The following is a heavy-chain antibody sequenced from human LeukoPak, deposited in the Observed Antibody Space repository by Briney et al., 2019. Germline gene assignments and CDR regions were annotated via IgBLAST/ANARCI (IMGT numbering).Heavy chain of an antibody. Sequence: SETLSLTCTVSGGSLSSYYWSWLRQPAGKGLEWIGRIYTSGSTNYNPSLKSRVTMSVDTSKNQFSLKLSSVTAADTAVYYCARSSHLHSSGWYAGAFDIWGQGTMVTVSS. J-gene: IGHJ3*02. V-gene: IGHV4-4*07. CDR3: ARSSHLHSSGWYAGAFDI. CDR2: IYTSGST. D-gene: IGHD6-19*01. CDR1: GGSLSSYY.